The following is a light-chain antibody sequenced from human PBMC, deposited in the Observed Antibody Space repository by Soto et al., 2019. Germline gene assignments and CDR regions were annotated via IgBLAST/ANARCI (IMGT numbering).Light chain of an antibody. J-gene: IGLJ2*01. CDR1: SSDVGGYNY. Sequence: QSALTQPRSVSGSPGQSVTISCNRTSSDVGGYNYVSWYQQHPGKAPKLMIYDVSKRPSGVPDRFSGSKSGNTASLTISGLQAEDEADYYCCSYAGSYTPFGGGTKVTVL. CDR2: DVS. V-gene: IGLV2-11*01. CDR3: CSYAGSYTP.